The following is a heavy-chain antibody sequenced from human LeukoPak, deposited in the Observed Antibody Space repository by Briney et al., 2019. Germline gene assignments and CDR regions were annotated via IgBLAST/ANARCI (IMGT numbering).Heavy chain of an antibody. CDR3: AMTLAGVLDSFDS. D-gene: IGHD1-1*01. CDR2: LTGSGSRT. J-gene: IGHJ4*02. CDR1: GGPFSSLA. V-gene: IGHV3-23*01. Sequence: GGSLRLSCAASGGPFSSLAMCWVRQAPGKGLEWVSGLTGSGSRTYYADSVKGRFTISRDNSKNTLFLQMHSLRAEDTAMYYCAMTLAGVLDSFDSWGQGTLVTVSS.